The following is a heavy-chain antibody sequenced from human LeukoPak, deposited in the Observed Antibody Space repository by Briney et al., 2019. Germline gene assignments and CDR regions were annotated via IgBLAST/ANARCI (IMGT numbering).Heavy chain of an antibody. Sequence: GGSLRLSCAASGFTFSGSAMHWVSQASGKGLEWVGRIRSKANSYATAYAASVKGRFTISRDDSKNTAYLQMNSLKTEDTAVYYCTSRGYSSSHFDYWGQGTLVTVSS. CDR3: TSRGYSSSHFDY. CDR1: GFTFSGSA. CDR2: IRSKANSYAT. J-gene: IGHJ4*02. D-gene: IGHD6-13*01. V-gene: IGHV3-73*01.